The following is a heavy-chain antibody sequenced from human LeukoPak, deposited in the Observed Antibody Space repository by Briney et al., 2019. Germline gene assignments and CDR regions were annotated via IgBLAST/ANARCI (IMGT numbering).Heavy chain of an antibody. CDR3: ARGLYDVY. D-gene: IGHD2-8*01. CDR2: INNSGST. J-gene: IGHJ4*02. CDR1: GGSFSGYY. Sequence: PSESLSLTCAVYGGSFSGYYWTGIREPPGRGLEWIGEINNSGSTNYNPSLKSRVTISIDTSKNQFSLLLSSVTAADTAVYYCARGLYDVYWGQGTLVTVSS. V-gene: IGHV4-34*01.